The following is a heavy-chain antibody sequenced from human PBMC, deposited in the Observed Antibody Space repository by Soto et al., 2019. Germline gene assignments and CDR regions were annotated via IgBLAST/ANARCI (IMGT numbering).Heavy chain of an antibody. D-gene: IGHD6-13*01. CDR1: GGSISSGGYY. CDR2: IYYSGST. CDR3: ARVGIAAAGGWTAFDI. V-gene: IGHV4-31*03. Sequence: SETLSLTCTVSGGSISSGGYYWSWIRQHPGKGLEWVGYIYYSGSTYYNPSLKSRVTISVDTSKNQFSLKLSSVTAADTAVYYCARVGIAAAGGWTAFDIWGQGTMVTVSS. J-gene: IGHJ3*02.